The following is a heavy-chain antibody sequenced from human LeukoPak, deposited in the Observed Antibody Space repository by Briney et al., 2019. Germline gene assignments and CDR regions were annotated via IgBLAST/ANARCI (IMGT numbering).Heavy chain of an antibody. V-gene: IGHV3-21*01. CDR1: GFTFSSYS. J-gene: IGHJ4*02. D-gene: IGHD4-17*01. CDR2: ISSSSSYI. Sequence: GGSLRLSCAASGFTFSSYSMTWVRQAPGKGLEWVSSISSSSSYIYYADSVKGRFTISRDNAKNSLYLQMNSLRAEDTAVYYCARDQDYGDYPWDYWGQGTLVTVSS. CDR3: ARDQDYGDYPWDY.